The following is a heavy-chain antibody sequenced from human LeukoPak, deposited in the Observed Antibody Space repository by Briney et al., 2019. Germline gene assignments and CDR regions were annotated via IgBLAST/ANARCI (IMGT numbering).Heavy chain of an antibody. CDR2: INPNTGDT. V-gene: IGHV1-2*02. Sequence: GASVKVSCKASGFTFNAYYIHWVRQAPGQGLEWMGWINPNTGDTNFAQKFQGRVAMTRDTSLSTAYMDLSRLTSDDTAVYYCARIGREGAFDIWGQGTMVTVSS. D-gene: IGHD1-14*01. J-gene: IGHJ3*02. CDR1: GFTFNAYY. CDR3: ARIGREGAFDI.